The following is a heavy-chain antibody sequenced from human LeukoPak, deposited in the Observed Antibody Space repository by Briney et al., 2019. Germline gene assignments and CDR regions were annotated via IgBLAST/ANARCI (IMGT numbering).Heavy chain of an antibody. CDR3: ARGRRSSSWYGSRVDWFDP. CDR2: INHSGST. J-gene: IGHJ5*02. D-gene: IGHD6-13*01. Sequence: PSETLSLTCAVYGGSFSGYYWSWIRQPPGKGLEWIGEINHSGSTNYNPSLKSRVTISVDTSKNQFSLKLSSVTAADTAVYYCARGRRSSSWYGSRVDWFDPWGQGTLVTVSS. V-gene: IGHV4-34*01. CDR1: GGSFSGYY.